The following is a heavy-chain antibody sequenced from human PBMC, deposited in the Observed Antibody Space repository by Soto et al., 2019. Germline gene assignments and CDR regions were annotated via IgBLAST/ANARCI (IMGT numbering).Heavy chain of an antibody. Sequence: EVQLVESWGALVEPGGPLRLSCAPSGFTFNNARISWVRQAPGKGLDWVGRIDGGTTDFAAPVEGRLTFSGDDSRNTLFLQINSLKTEETGVYYCTSNAAGKVGTLSYWGQGTLVTVSS. CDR2: IDGGTT. J-gene: IGHJ4*02. CDR3: TSNAAGKVGTLSY. V-gene: IGHV3-15*02. CDR1: GFTFNNAR. D-gene: IGHD1-26*01.